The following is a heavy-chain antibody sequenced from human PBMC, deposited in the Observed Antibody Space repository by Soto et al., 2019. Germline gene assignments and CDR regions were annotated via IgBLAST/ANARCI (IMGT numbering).Heavy chain of an antibody. CDR3: AKDHLDI. V-gene: IGHV3-30*18. J-gene: IGHJ3*02. Sequence: QVQLVESGGGVVQPGRSLRLSCAASGFTFSSYGMHWVRQAPGKGLEWVAVISYDGSNKYYADSVKGRFTISRDNSKNTLYLQMNSLTAEDTAVYYCAKDHLDIWGQGTMVTVSS. CDR1: GFTFSSYG. CDR2: ISYDGSNK.